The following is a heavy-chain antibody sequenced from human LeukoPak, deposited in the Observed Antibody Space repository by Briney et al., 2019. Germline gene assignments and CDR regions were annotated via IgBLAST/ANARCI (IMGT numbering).Heavy chain of an antibody. CDR3: ARDPLYSYGYDFDY. J-gene: IGHJ4*02. Sequence: PGGSLRLSCAASGFTFSSYWMSWVRRAPGKGLEWVANIKQDGSEKYYVDSVKGRFTISRDNAKNSLYLQMNSLRAEDTAVYYCARDPLYSYGYDFDYWGQGTLVTVSS. CDR2: IKQDGSEK. CDR1: GFTFSSYW. V-gene: IGHV3-7*01. D-gene: IGHD5-18*01.